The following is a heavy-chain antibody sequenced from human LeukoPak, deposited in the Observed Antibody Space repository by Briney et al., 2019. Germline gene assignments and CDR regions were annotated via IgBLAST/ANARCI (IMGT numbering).Heavy chain of an antibody. V-gene: IGHV3-21*01. CDR2: ISSSSSYI. J-gene: IGHJ4*02. D-gene: IGHD2-2*01. Sequence: GGSLRLSCAASGFTFSSYSMKWVRQAPGKGLEWVSSISSSSSYIYYADSVKGRFTISRDNAKNSLYLQMNSLRAEDTAVYYCAREGCSSTSCYLFDYWGQGTLVTVSS. CDR3: AREGCSSTSCYLFDY. CDR1: GFTFSSYS.